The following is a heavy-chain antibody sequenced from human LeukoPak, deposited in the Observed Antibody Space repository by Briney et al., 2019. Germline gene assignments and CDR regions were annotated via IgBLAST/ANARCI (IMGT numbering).Heavy chain of an antibody. Sequence: GSSVKVSCKASGGTFSSYAISWVRQAPRQGLEWMGRIIPILGIANYAQKFQGRVTITADKSTSTAYMELSSLRSEDTAVYYCASPYDYVWGSYRSLDYWGQGTLVTVSS. CDR2: IIPILGIA. D-gene: IGHD3-16*02. CDR3: ASPYDYVWGSYRSLDY. V-gene: IGHV1-69*04. J-gene: IGHJ4*02. CDR1: GGTFSSYA.